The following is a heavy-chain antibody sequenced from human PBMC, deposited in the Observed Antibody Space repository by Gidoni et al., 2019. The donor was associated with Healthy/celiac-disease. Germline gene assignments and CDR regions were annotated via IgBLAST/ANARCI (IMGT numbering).Heavy chain of an antibody. CDR3: AKDLLGYSSGWYELGY. V-gene: IGHV3-23*04. J-gene: IGHJ4*02. CDR2: ISGSGGST. D-gene: IGHD6-19*01. CDR1: GFTFSSYA. Sequence: EVQLVESGGGLVQPGGSLRLSCAASGFTFSSYAMSWVRQAQGKGLGWVSAISGSGGSTYYADSVKGRFTISRDNSKNTLYLQMNSLRAEDTAVYYCAKDLLGYSSGWYELGYWGQGTLVTVSS.